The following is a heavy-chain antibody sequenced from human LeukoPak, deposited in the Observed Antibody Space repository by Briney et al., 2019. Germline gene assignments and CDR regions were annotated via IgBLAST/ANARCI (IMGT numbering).Heavy chain of an antibody. D-gene: IGHD3-22*01. CDR3: ANLVSSDYDISGGDAFDI. Sequence: GGSLRLSCASSGFTFSSYGMHWVRQAPGKGLEWVAVIWYDGSNKYYADSVKGRFTISRDNSKNTLYLQMNSLRAEDTAVYYCANLVSSDYDISGGDAFDIWGQGTMVTVSS. J-gene: IGHJ3*02. V-gene: IGHV3-33*06. CDR2: IWYDGSNK. CDR1: GFTFSSYG.